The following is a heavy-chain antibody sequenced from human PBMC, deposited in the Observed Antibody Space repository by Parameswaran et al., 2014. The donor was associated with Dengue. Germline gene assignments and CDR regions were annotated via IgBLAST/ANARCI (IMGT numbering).Heavy chain of an antibody. CDR3: ARGRGYSDSWYFDL. CDR2: IYPGDSDT. Sequence: GESLKISCKGSGFRFNMYWIAWVRQVPRKGLEWMGAIYPGDSDTRYSPSFQGQVTISVDRSITTAHLQWSSLKASDAAMYYCARGRGYSDSWYFDLWGRGTLVTVSS. D-gene: IGHD3-3*01. J-gene: IGHJ2*01. CDR1: GFRFNMYW. V-gene: IGHV5-51*01.